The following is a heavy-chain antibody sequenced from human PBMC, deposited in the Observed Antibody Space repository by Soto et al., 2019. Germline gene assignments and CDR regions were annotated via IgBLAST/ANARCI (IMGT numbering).Heavy chain of an antibody. V-gene: IGHV4-59*08. Sequence: QVQLQESGPGLVKPSETLSLSCSVSGGSLSGHYWSWVRQTPGKGLEWIGYMYYSGSTTYNPSLKSRVTISVDTSKNHCSLRLTSVTAADTAVYYCARGPYYDLIWNYYYMDVWGKWTTVTVSS. CDR3: ARGPYYDLIWNYYYMDV. CDR2: MYYSGST. D-gene: IGHD3-16*01. J-gene: IGHJ6*03. CDR1: GGSLSGHY.